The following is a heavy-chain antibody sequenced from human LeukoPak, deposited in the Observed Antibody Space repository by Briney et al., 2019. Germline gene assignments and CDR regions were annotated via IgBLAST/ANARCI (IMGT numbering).Heavy chain of an antibody. Sequence: PRGSLRLSCAASGLTFSSYAMSWVRQAPGKGLEWVSAIIGSGGSTYYADSVKGRFTISRDNSKNTLYLQMNSLRAEDTALYYCARDKNGYFDYWGQGTLVTVST. J-gene: IGHJ4*02. CDR1: GLTFSSYA. CDR3: ARDKNGYFDY. CDR2: IIGSGGST. V-gene: IGHV3-23*01.